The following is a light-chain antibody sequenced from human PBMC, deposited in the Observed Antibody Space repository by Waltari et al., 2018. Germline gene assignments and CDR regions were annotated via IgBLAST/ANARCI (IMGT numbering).Light chain of an antibody. J-gene: IGLJ1*01. CDR2: RRD. V-gene: IGLV1-47*01. CDR1: SSSVGSNF. CDR3: AAWDDSLSAYV. Sequence: QSVLTQPPSASGTPGQEVTISCSGTSSSVGSNFVFWYQQLPGAAPKLLIFRRDRRPSGVPDRIAGSKSGTSASLVITGLRSEDEADYYCAAWDDSLSAYVFGTGTKVTVL.